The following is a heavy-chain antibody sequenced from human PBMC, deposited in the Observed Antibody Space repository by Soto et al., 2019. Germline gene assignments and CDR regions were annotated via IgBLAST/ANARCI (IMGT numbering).Heavy chain of an antibody. CDR3: VKNSSWFNT. J-gene: IGHJ5*02. V-gene: IGHV3-23*01. CDR2: IDGSGGIT. Sequence: QLLQSGGGLVQPGGSVTLSCAASGFTFGTTDMSWVRQAPGEGLEWVSTIDGSGGITYYADSVKGRFTISRDNSRNTVYLQMNSLRGDDTALYYCVKNSSWFNTWGQGALVTVSS. CDR1: GFTFGTTD.